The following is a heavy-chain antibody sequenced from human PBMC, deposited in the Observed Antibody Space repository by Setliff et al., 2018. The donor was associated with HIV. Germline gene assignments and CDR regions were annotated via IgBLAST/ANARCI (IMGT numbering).Heavy chain of an antibody. CDR3: ARQGLTMLRGVPAPILYYFDY. J-gene: IGHJ4*02. CDR1: GGSINSDSYY. D-gene: IGHD3-10*01. CDR2: IHTSGST. V-gene: IGHV4-61*09. Sequence: SETLSLTCTVFGGSINSDSYYWTWIRQPAGKGLEWIGHIHTSGSTNYNPSLKSRVTISIDTSKNQFSLKLRSATATDTAIYYCARQGLTMLRGVPAPILYYFDYWGQGILVTVSS.